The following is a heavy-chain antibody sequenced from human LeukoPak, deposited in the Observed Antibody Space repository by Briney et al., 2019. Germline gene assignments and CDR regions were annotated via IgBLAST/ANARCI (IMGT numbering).Heavy chain of an antibody. Sequence: SETLSLTCTVSGGSVSSYYWSWIRQPPGKGLEWIGYIYYSGSTNYNPSLKSRVTMSVDTSKDQFSLKLTSVTAADTAVYYCARVSPRRQLLLSVWGQGTLVTVSS. CDR1: GGSVSSYY. J-gene: IGHJ4*02. CDR2: IYYSGST. D-gene: IGHD2-2*01. V-gene: IGHV4-59*02. CDR3: ARVSPRRQLLLSV.